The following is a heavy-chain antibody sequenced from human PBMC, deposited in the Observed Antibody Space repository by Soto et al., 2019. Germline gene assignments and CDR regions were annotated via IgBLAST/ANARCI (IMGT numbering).Heavy chain of an antibody. Sequence: QLQLQESGPGLVKPSETPSLTCTVSGGSISSSSYYWGWIRQPPGKGLEWIGSIYYSGSTYYNPSLKSRVTIPVDTSKNQFSLKLSSVTAADTAVYYCARLVIYDFLSHEPDYWGQGTLVTVSS. CDR2: IYYSGST. J-gene: IGHJ4*02. CDR3: ARLVIYDFLSHEPDY. V-gene: IGHV4-39*01. CDR1: GGSISSSSYY. D-gene: IGHD3-3*01.